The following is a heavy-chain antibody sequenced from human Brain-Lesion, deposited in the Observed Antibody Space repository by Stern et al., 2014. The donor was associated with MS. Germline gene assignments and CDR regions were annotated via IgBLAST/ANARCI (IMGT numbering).Heavy chain of an antibody. J-gene: IGHJ6*02. CDR3: ARVDCSGTNCFYYYYGMDV. Sequence: EVQLVESGGGLVKPGGSLRLSCEASGFTFNSYSMNWVRQAPGQGLEWVSSISVGTDYIYYADSVKGRFTISRDNAKNSLFLQMNPLRAEDTGVYYCARVDCSGTNCFYYYYGMDVWGQGTTVTVSS. CDR2: ISVGTDYI. V-gene: IGHV3-21*01. CDR1: GFTFNSYS. D-gene: IGHD2-2*01.